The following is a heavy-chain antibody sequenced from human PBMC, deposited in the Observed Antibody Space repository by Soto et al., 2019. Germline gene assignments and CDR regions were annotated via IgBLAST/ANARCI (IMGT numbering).Heavy chain of an antibody. CDR2: ISVYNGNT. CDR3: AREGAGLYYYYYGMDV. D-gene: IGHD6-19*01. V-gene: IGHV1-18*01. CDR1: GYTFTKHA. J-gene: IGHJ6*02. Sequence: QVQLVQSGAEVKTPGASVKVSCKASGYTFTKHAISWMRQAPGQGLEWIGWISVYNGNTKYAENLQGRVTVTTDTSTTTVYMELRSLRSDDTAVYYCAREGAGLYYYYYGMDVWGQGTTVTVPS.